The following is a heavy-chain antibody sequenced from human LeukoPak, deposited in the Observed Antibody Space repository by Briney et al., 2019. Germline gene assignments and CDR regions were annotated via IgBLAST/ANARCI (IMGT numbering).Heavy chain of an antibody. Sequence: SQTLSLTCAVSGGSINSGGYSWSWIRQPPGKGLEWIGYIYHSGSSYYNPSLKSRVTISVDRSKNQFSLKLSSVTAADTAVYYCARARALDSSGSYFAVVFFEYWGQGTLVTVSS. CDR1: GGSINSGGYS. CDR2: IYHSGSS. J-gene: IGHJ4*02. CDR3: ARARALDSSGSYFAVVFFEY. V-gene: IGHV4-30-2*01. D-gene: IGHD3-22*01.